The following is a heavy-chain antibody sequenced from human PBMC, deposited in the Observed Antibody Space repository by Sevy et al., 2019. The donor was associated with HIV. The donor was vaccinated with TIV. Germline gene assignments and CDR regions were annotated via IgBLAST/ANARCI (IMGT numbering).Heavy chain of an antibody. J-gene: IGHJ4*02. CDR2: IYYSGST. CDR1: GDSISSSNLY. Sequence: SETLSLTCTVSGDSISSSNLYWGWIRQPPGKGVEWIGSIYYSGSTYYNPSLKSRVTISVDTSKDQFSLKLRSVTAADTAVYYCARLFDDSSGPPSDYWGQGTLVTVSS. D-gene: IGHD3-22*01. CDR3: ARLFDDSSGPPSDY. V-gene: IGHV4-39*01.